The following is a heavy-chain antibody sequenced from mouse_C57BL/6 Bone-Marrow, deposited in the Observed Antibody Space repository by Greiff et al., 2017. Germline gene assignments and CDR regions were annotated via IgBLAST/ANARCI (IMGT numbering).Heavy chain of an antibody. CDR2: IGPSDSST. CDR1: GYTFTSYW. V-gene: IGHV1-69*01. D-gene: IGHD2-4*01. J-gene: IGHJ1*03. CDR3: ASSYYDYDEYFDV. Sequence: VQLQQSGAELARPGASVKLSCKASGYTFTSYWMHWVKQRPGQGLEWIGEIGPSDSSTNYNPQFKGKSTLTVDKSSSTAYMQLSSLTSEDSAVYYCASSYYDYDEYFDVWGTGTTVTVSS.